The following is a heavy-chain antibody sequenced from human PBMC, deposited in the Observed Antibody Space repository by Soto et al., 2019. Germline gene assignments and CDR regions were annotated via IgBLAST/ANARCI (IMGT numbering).Heavy chain of an antibody. CDR1: GASLSSYC. J-gene: IGHJ6*02. Sequence: SETLSLTCTVSGASLSSYCWSWVRQAPGKGLEWTGYIYSGNTIYIPSLKSRVTISVDTSKNQFSLKMNSVTAADTAVYFCASSKVGFWSGFGMDVWGQGTTVTVS. D-gene: IGHD3-3*01. CDR3: ASSKVGFWSGFGMDV. V-gene: IGHV4-59*01. CDR2: IYSGNT.